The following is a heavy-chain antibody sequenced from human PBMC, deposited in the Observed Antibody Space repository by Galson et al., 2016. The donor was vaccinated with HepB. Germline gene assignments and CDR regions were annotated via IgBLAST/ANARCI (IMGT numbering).Heavy chain of an antibody. D-gene: IGHD3-3*01. J-gene: IGHJ4*02. V-gene: IGHV3-49*03. CDR1: GFTFGDYA. CDR2: IRSKAYGETK. CDR3: TSAPYDFWSGYSTPVGFFDY. Sequence: SLRLSCAGSGFTFGDYAMSWFRQAPGKGLEWVGLIRSKAYGETKEYDASVKGRFTISRDDSKSIAYLHRYSLNTEDTGVYYCTSAPYDFWSGYSTPVGFFDYWGQGALLTVSS.